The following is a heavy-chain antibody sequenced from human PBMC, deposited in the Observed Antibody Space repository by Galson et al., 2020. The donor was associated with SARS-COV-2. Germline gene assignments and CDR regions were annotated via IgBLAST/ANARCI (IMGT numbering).Heavy chain of an antibody. CDR1: GFTSSSYW. CDR3: ARGDMGNDYFDY. CDR2: IYSEGSST. V-gene: IGHV3-74*01. J-gene: IGHJ4*02. Sequence: ALHGESLKISCAASGFTSSSYWMHWVRQAPGKGLVWVSRIYSEGSSTSYADSVKGRFTVSGDNAKNTLYLQMNSLRAEDTAVYYCARGDMGNDYFDYWGQGTLVTGSS. D-gene: IGHD7-27*01.